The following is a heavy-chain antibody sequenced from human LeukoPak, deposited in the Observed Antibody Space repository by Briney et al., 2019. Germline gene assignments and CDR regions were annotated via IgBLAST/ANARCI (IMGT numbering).Heavy chain of an antibody. V-gene: IGHV1-18*01. CDR3: AREDRWLQTDAFDI. CDR2: ISAYNGNT. D-gene: IGHD5-24*01. J-gene: IGHJ3*02. CDR1: GYTFTSYG. Sequence: EASVKVSCKASGYTFTSYGISWVRQAPGQGLEWMGWISAYNGNTNYAQKLQGRVTMTTDTSTSTAYMELRSLRSEDTAVYYCAREDRWLQTDAFDIWGQGTTVTVSS.